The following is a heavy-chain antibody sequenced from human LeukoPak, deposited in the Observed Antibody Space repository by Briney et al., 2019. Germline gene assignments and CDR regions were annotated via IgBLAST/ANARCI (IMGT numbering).Heavy chain of an antibody. CDR1: GFSVSSVYY. CDR2: INHSGST. Sequence: KASETLSLTCTVSGFSVSSVYYWGWIRQPPGKGLEWIGEINHSGSTNYNPSLKSRVTISVDTSKNQFSLKLSSVTAADTAVYYCASSSGVSYYFDYWGQGTLVTVSS. V-gene: IGHV4-38-2*02. J-gene: IGHJ4*02. CDR3: ASSSGVSYYFDY. D-gene: IGHD6-6*01.